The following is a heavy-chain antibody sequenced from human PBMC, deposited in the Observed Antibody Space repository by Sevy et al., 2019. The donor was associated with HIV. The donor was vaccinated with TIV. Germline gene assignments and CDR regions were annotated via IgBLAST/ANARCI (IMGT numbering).Heavy chain of an antibody. J-gene: IGHJ3*02. D-gene: IGHD2-2*01. Sequence: GESLKISCKASGYTFTSYGISWVRQAPGQGLEWMGWISAYNGNTNYAQKLQGRVTMTTDTSTSTAYMELRSLRSDDTAVYYCAREGSIVVVPAGSSAFDIWGQGTMVTVSS. CDR3: AREGSIVVVPAGSSAFDI. CDR2: ISAYNGNT. V-gene: IGHV1-18*01. CDR1: GYTFTSYG.